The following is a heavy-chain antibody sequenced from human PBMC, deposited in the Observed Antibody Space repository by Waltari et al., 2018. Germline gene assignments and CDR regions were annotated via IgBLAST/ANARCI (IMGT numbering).Heavy chain of an antibody. D-gene: IGHD1-1*01. CDR2: IYYNGGS. J-gene: IGHJ4*02. CDR1: GGSFRGYY. V-gene: IGHV4-59*01. CDR3: ARVGTGLSGMFDS. Sequence: QVHLQESGPGLVKPSETLSLTCTVSGGSFRGYYWSWIRQPPGKGLEWIGDIYYNGGSNYSPSLGSRVTISTDTSNSQCSLRLMSVTDADTAIYYCARVGTGLSGMFDSWGQGALVTVSS.